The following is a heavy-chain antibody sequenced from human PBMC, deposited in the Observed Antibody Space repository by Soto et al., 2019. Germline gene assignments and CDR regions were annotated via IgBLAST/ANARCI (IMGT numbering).Heavy chain of an antibody. V-gene: IGHV3-48*02. D-gene: IGHD3-22*01. CDR3: SRDLFTMTVALRGYAFSI. CDR2: ISSSGGTI. Sequence: EVQLVESGGDLVQPGGSLRLSCVASGFSFSAYSMNWVRQAPGKGLEWVSYISSSGGTIYYADSVWGRFTISRDKAKNSLSLQMSTLRDADTAVYYCSRDLFTMTVALRGYAFSIWGQGPMVTVSS. J-gene: IGHJ3*02. CDR1: GFSFSAYS.